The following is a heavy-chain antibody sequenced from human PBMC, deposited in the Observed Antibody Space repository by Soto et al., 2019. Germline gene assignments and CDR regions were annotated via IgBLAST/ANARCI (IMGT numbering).Heavy chain of an antibody. V-gene: IGHV3-30-3*01. CDR1: GFTFSANA. CDR2: IAYDGTIK. CDR3: ARDKIKGAPDYLDS. Sequence: QEQLVESGGYVVQPGRSLTLSCAASGFTFSANAMHRVRQAPGKGLEWVAVIAYDGTIKIYRDSVKGRFTTSRDDSNRTLYLQMNSLRPEDTAVYYCARDKIKGAPDYLDSWGQGTLVTVSS. D-gene: IGHD1-26*01. J-gene: IGHJ4*02.